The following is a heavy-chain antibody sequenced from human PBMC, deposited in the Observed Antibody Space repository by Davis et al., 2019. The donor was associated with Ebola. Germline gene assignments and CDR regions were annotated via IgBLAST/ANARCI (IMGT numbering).Heavy chain of an antibody. CDR2: IYPDDSDT. J-gene: IGHJ4*02. CDR1: GYTFPSYW. CDR3: ARGTSLARNFDY. Sequence: GGSLRLSCKGSGYTFPSYWIGWVRQMPGKGLEWMGIIYPDDSDTRYSPSFQGQVTISADESISTAYLQWSSLKASDTAMYYCARGTSLARNFDYWGQGTLVSVSS. V-gene: IGHV5-51*01. D-gene: IGHD3-3*02.